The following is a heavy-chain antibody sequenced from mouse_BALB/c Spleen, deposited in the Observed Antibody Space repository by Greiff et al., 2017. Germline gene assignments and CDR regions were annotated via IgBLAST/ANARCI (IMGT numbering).Heavy chain of an antibody. V-gene: IGHV1-77*01. D-gene: IGHD3-3*01. CDR1: GYTFTDYY. Sequence: VQLQQSGAELARPGASVKLSCKASGYTFTDYYINWVKQRTGQGLAWIGEIYPGSGNTYYNEKFKGKATLTADKSSSTAYMQLSSLTSEDSAVYVCAREGGRAWFAYWGQGTLVTVSA. J-gene: IGHJ3*01. CDR3: AREGGRAWFAY. CDR2: IYPGSGNT.